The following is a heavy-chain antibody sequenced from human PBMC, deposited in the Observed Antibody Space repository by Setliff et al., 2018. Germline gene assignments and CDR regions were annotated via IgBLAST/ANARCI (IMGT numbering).Heavy chain of an antibody. CDR3: AYGMDV. Sequence: ASVKVSCKASGYTFTSYYMHWVRQAPGQGLEWMGIINPSGGSTSYAQRVQGRVTITADKSTSTAYMELSSLRSEDTAVYYCAYGMDVWGQGTTVTVSS. CDR1: GYTFTSYY. V-gene: IGHV1-46*01. CDR2: INPSGGST. J-gene: IGHJ6*02.